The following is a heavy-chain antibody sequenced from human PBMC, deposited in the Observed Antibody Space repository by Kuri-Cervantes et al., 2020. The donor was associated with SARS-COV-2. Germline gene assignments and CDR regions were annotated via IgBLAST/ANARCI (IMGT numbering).Heavy chain of an antibody. J-gene: IGHJ4*02. CDR3: AKGWDTVLVPAAIFFDS. D-gene: IGHD2-2*02. CDR1: RFTFSGYS. Sequence: GGSLRLSCAASRFTFSGYSMSWVRQAPGKGLEWVSSITFSGGSAYYADSVKGRFTISRDNSKNTLHLHMNSLRAEDTAVYYCAKGWDTVLVPAAIFFDSWGQGTLVTVSS. V-gene: IGHV3-23*01. CDR2: ITFSGGSA.